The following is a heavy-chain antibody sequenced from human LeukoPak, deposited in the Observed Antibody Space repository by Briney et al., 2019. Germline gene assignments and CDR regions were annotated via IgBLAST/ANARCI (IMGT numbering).Heavy chain of an antibody. D-gene: IGHD6-19*01. Sequence: PSETLSLTCTVSGGSISSYYWSWIRQPPGKGLEWIGYIYYSGSTNYNPSLKSRVTISVDTSKNQFSLKLSSVTAADTAVYYYARDWGDSSGRDHWFDPWGQGTLVTVSS. CDR2: IYYSGST. V-gene: IGHV4-59*01. CDR1: GGSISSYY. CDR3: ARDWGDSSGRDHWFDP. J-gene: IGHJ5*02.